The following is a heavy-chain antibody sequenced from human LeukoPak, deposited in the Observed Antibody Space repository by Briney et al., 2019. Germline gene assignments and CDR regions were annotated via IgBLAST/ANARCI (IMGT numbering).Heavy chain of an antibody. V-gene: IGHV4-59*01. J-gene: IGHJ4*02. D-gene: IGHD6-13*01. CDR3: AQGIAAAGKVGLVFDY. CDR2: IYYSGST. Sequence: SETLSLTCTVSGGSISSYYWSWIRQPPGKGLEWIGYIYYSGSTNYNPSLKSRVTISVDTSKNQFSLKLSSVTAADTAVYYCAQGIAAAGKVGLVFDYWGQGTLVTVSS. CDR1: GGSISSYY.